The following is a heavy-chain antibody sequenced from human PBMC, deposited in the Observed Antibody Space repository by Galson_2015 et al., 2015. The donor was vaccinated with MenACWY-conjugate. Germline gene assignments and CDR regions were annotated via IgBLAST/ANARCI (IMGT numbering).Heavy chain of an antibody. CDR3: ATAGSYRFDY. J-gene: IGHJ4*02. Sequence: SLRLSCAPSGFTFSTYWMHWVRQAPGKGLEWVSRIDPDGSTTDYAESMKGRFTISRDNAKNTLFLQIHSLRVEDTAVYYCATAGSYRFDYWGQGPWSPSPQ. D-gene: IGHD1-26*01. CDR2: IDPDGSTT. V-gene: IGHV3-74*01. CDR1: GFTFSTYW.